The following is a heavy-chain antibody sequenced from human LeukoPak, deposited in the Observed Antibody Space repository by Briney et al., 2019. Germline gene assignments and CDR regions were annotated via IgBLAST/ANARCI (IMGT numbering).Heavy chain of an antibody. V-gene: IGHV4-61*05. J-gene: IGHJ3*02. CDR1: GGSISSSSYY. D-gene: IGHD3-22*01. CDR2: SYYSGNT. CDR3: ATPGSGYKIDAFDI. Sequence: SETLSLTCTVSGGSISSSSYYWGWIRQPPGKGLEWIGYSYYSGNTNYNPSLKRRVTISVDMSKNQFSLKLISVTAADTAVYYCATPGSGYKIDAFDIWGRGTMVTVSS.